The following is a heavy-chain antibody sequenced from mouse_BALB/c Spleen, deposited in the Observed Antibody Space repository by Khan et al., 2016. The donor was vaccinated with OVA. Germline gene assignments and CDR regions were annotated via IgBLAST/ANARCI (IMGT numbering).Heavy chain of an antibody. CDR3: ARDSNFDY. J-gene: IGHJ2*01. CDR1: GFTFSRFG. V-gene: IGHV5-17*02. CDR2: ISSGSSTI. Sequence: EVELVESGGGLVQPGGSRKLSCAASGFTFSRFGMHWVRQAPEKGLEWVAYISSGSSTIYYGDTVKGRFTISRDNPKNTLFPQMTSLRSEDTAMYYCARDSNFDYWGQGTTLTVSS.